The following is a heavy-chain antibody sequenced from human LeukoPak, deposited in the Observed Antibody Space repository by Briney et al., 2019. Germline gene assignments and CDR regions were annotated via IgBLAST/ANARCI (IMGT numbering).Heavy chain of an antibody. CDR2: IYYSGST. V-gene: IGHV4-39*01. CDR3: ARHIAAAGEAFDY. J-gene: IGHJ4*02. CDR1: GGSISSSSYY. Sequence: SETLSLTCTVSGGSISSSSYYWGWIRQPPGKGLEWIGSIYYSGSTYYNPPLKSRVTISVDTSKNQFSLKLSSVTAADTAVYYCARHIAAAGEAFDYWGQGTLVTVSS. D-gene: IGHD6-13*01.